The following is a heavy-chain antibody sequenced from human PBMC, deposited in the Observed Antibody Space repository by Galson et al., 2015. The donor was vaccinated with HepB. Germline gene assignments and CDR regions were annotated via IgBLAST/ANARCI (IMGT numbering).Heavy chain of an antibody. Sequence: SLRLSCAASGFTFSSYGMHWVRQAPGKGLEWVAVIWYDGSNKYYADSVKGRFTISRDNSKNTLYLQMSGLRAEDTAVYYCARVAPWGYGSGEDGMDVWGQGTTVTVSS. CDR1: GFTFSSYG. D-gene: IGHD3-10*01. V-gene: IGHV3-33*01. CDR2: IWYDGSNK. J-gene: IGHJ6*02. CDR3: ARVAPWGYGSGEDGMDV.